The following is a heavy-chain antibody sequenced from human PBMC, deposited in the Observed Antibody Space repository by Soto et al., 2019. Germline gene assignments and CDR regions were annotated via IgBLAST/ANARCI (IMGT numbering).Heavy chain of an antibody. CDR2: ISYDGSNK. CDR1: GFTFSSYA. CDR3: ARDGPRIFGVVIHFYYFDY. D-gene: IGHD3-3*01. Sequence: GGSLRLSCAASGFTFSSYAMHWVRQAPGKGLEWVAVISYDGSNKYYADSVKGRFTISRDNSKNTLYLQMNSLRAEDTAVYYCARDGPRIFGVVIHFYYFDYRGQGTLVTVSS. J-gene: IGHJ4*02. V-gene: IGHV3-30-3*01.